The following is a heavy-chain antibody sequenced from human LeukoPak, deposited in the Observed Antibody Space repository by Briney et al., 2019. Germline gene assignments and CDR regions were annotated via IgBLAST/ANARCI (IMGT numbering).Heavy chain of an antibody. CDR3: ARVPRSFWSGYYS. CDR1: GGSFSGYY. Sequence: SETLSLTCAVYGGSFSGYYWSWIRQPPGKGLEWIGEINHSGSTNYNPSLKSRVTISVDTSKNQFSLKLSPVTAADTAVYYCARVPRSFWSGYYSWGQGTLVTVSS. V-gene: IGHV4-34*01. J-gene: IGHJ4*02. CDR2: INHSGST. D-gene: IGHD3-3*01.